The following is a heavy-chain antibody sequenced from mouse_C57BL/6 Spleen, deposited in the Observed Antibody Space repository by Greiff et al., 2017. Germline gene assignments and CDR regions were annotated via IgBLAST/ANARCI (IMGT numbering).Heavy chain of an antibody. CDR1: GYTFTGYW. V-gene: IGHV1-9*01. Sequence: QVQLQQSGAELMKPGASVKLSCKATGYTFTGYWIEWVKQRPGHGLEWIGEIFPGSGSTNYNEKFKDKATFTADTSSNTAYMQLSSLTTENSAIYYGAKPGTTVVARYYDVWGTGPTVTVS. CDR3: AKPGTTVVARYYDV. D-gene: IGHD1-1*01. CDR2: IFPGSGST. J-gene: IGHJ1*03.